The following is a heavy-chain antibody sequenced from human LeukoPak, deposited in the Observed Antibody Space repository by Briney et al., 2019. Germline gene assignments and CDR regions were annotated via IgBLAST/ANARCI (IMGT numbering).Heavy chain of an antibody. J-gene: IGHJ4*02. Sequence: GGSLRLSCAASGFTFSSYGMHWVRQAPGKGLEWVAFIRYDGSNKYYADSVKGRFTISRDNSKNTLYLQMNSLRAEDTAVYYCAKDSSRFLVPGRFDYWGQGTLVTVSS. CDR2: IRYDGSNK. V-gene: IGHV3-30*02. D-gene: IGHD3-3*01. CDR1: GFTFSSYG. CDR3: AKDSSRFLVPGRFDY.